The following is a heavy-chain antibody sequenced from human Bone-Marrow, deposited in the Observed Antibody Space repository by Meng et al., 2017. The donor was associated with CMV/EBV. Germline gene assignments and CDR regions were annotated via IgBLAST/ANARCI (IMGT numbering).Heavy chain of an antibody. D-gene: IGHD6-13*01. V-gene: IGHV4-38-2*02. Sequence: SETLSLTCTVSGYSISSGYYWGWIRQPPGKGLEWIGSIYHSGSTYYNPSLKSRVTISVDTSKNQFSLKLSSVTAADTAVYYCAHIAAAGAGYFDYWGRGTLVTVSS. CDR1: GYSISSGYY. CDR2: IYHSGST. J-gene: IGHJ4*02. CDR3: AHIAAAGAGYFDY.